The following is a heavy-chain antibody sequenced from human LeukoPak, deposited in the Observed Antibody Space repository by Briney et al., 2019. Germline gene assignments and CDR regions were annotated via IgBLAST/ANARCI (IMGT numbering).Heavy chain of an antibody. CDR1: GFTFDDYA. CDR2: ISWNSGSI. J-gene: IGHJ4*02. D-gene: IGHD3-10*01. Sequence: GGSLRLSCAASGFTFDDYAMHWVRQAPGKGLEWVSGISWNSGSIGYADSVKGRFTISRDNAKNSLYLQMNSLRAEDTALYYCAKDAGPMVRGVGPDYWGQGTLVTVSS. CDR3: AKDAGPMVRGVGPDY. V-gene: IGHV3-9*01.